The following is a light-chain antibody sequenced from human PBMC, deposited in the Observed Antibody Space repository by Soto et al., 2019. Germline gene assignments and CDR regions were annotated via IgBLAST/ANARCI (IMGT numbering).Light chain of an antibody. V-gene: IGKV3-15*01. J-gene: IGKJ5*01. CDR1: QSVSSN. Sequence: EVVMTQSPATLSVSLGDRATLSFRASQSVSSNLAWYQQKPGQAPRLLIYGASTRATGIPARFSGSGSGTDFTLTISSLEPEDFAVYYCQQRSNWPITFGQGTRLEIK. CDR3: QQRSNWPIT. CDR2: GAS.